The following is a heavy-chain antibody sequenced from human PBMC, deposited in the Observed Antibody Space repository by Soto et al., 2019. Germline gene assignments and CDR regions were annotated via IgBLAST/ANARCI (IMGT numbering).Heavy chain of an antibody. CDR2: IVVGSGNT. D-gene: IGHD3-10*01. CDR1: GFTFTSSA. Sequence: SVKVSCKASGFTFTSSAVQWVRQARGQRLEWIGWIVVGSGNTNYAQKFQERVTITRDMSTSTAYLELRSLRSEDTAVYYCAAEVYYGSGSYYNSLGYWGQGTLVTVSS. V-gene: IGHV1-58*01. J-gene: IGHJ4*02. CDR3: AAEVYYGSGSYYNSLGY.